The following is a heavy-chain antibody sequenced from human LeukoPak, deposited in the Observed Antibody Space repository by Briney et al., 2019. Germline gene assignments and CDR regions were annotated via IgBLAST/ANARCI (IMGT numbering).Heavy chain of an antibody. V-gene: IGHV4-39*07. J-gene: IGHJ4*02. CDR3: ARGGGYDILTGYYNVSDY. Sequence: SETLSLTCTVSGGSISSSSYYWGWIRQPPGKGLEWIGSIYYSGSTNYNPSLKSRVSTSVDTSKNQFSLKLSSVTAADTAVYYCARGGGYDILTGYYNVSDYWGQGTLVTVSS. CDR2: IYYSGST. D-gene: IGHD3-9*01. CDR1: GGSISSSSYY.